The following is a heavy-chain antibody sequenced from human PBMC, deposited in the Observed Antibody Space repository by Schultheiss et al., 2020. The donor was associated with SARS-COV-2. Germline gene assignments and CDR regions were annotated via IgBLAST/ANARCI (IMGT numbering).Heavy chain of an antibody. CDR3: AREELLWFGESPYYYYGMDV. J-gene: IGHJ6*02. Sequence: GGSLRLSCAASGFTFSSYWMHWVRQAPGKGLVWVSRIKSDGSSTSYADSVKGRFTISRDNAKNTLYLQMNSLRAEDTAVYYCAREELLWFGESPYYYYGMDVWGQGTTVTVSS. CDR1: GFTFSSYW. V-gene: IGHV3-74*01. CDR2: IKSDGSST. D-gene: IGHD3-10*01.